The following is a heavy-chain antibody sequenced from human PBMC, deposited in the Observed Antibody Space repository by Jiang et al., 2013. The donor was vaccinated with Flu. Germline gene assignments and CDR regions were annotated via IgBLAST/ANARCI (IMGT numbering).Heavy chain of an antibody. J-gene: IGHJ6*02. Sequence: GAEVKKPGAVSEGFLQGIWYTPSPPTISTGCDRPLDKGREWMGIINPSGDFTLYTQKFQGRVTMTRDTSTSTVYMELSSLRSEDTAVYYCARSPYDIGGNYYGYYYYGLDVWGQGTTVTVSS. V-gene: IGHV1-46*01. CDR2: INPSGDFT. D-gene: IGHD3-22*01. CDR3: ARSPYDIGGNYYGYYYYGLDV. CDR1: YTPSPPT.